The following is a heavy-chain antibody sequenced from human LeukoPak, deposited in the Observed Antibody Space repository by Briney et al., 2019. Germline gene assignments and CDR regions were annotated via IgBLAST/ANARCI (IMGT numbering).Heavy chain of an antibody. V-gene: IGHV5-51*01. CDR3: ARRQSCSSSSCPPDY. Sequence: GESLKISCKGSGYGFTTCWIGWVRQMPGKGLEWMGVINPGNSDTRYSPSFQGQVTISADKSINTAYLQWSSLRASDTAMYYCARRQSCSSSSCPPDYWGQGTLVTVS. J-gene: IGHJ4*02. CDR2: INPGNSDT. D-gene: IGHD2-2*01. CDR1: GYGFTTCW.